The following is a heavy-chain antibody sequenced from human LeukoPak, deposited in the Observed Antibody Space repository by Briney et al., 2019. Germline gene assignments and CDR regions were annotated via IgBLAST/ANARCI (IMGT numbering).Heavy chain of an antibody. J-gene: IGHJ4*02. V-gene: IGHV1-3*03. CDR2: INAGNGNT. CDR3: ARDQYRYSYGHRSHLYC. CDR1: GYTFTSYA. Sequence: ASVKVSCKASGYTFTSYAMHWVRQAPGQRLEWMGWINAGNGNTKYSQEFQGRVTITRDTSASTAYMELSSLRSEDMAVYYCARDQYRYSYGHRSHLYCWGQGTLVTVSS. D-gene: IGHD5-18*01.